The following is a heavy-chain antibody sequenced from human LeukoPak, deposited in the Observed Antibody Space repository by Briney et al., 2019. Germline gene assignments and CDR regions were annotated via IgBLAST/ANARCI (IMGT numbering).Heavy chain of an antibody. J-gene: IGHJ1*01. V-gene: IGHV4-30-4*07. CDR2: IYYSGST. CDR3: ARGGGSGSYEEDFQH. D-gene: IGHD1-26*01. Sequence: SETLSLTCVVSSGSITSSDYSWSWIRQAPGKGLEWIGYIYYSGSTYYNPSLKSRISVSVDTSKNLFSLKLSSVTAADTAVYYCARGGGSGSYEEDFQHWGQGTLVTVSS. CDR1: SGSITSSDYS.